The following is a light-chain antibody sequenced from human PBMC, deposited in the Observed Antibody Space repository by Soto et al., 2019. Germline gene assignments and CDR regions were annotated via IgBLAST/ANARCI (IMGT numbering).Light chain of an antibody. CDR3: QQYGSSPFT. CDR1: QSVSSSY. J-gene: IGKJ3*01. Sequence: EIVVTQSPGTLSLSPGERATLSFSSSQSVSSSYLAWYQQKPGQAPSLLIYGASSRATGIPDRFSGSGSGTDFTLTISRLEPEDFAVYYCQQYGSSPFTFGPGTKVDIK. V-gene: IGKV3-20*01. CDR2: GAS.